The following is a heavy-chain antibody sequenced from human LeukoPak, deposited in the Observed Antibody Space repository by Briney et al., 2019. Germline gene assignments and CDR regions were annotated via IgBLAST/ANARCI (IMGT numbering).Heavy chain of an antibody. CDR2: IRDDGSKK. CDR1: GFTFSNYG. V-gene: IGHV3-30*02. J-gene: IGHJ5*02. D-gene: IGHD6-25*01. CDR3: AKWDRLNISDP. Sequence: GGSLRLSCAAPGFTFSNYGIQWVRQAPGKGLGWVAFIRDDGSKKYYADSVKGRFTISSDNSKNPLYLQMNSLRAEDTAVYYCAKWDRLNISDPWGQGTLVTVSA.